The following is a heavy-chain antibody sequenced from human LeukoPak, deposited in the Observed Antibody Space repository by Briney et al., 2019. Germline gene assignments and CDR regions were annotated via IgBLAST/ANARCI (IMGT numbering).Heavy chain of an antibody. CDR3: AKTRITIFGVVISPFDY. CDR2: IYYSGST. Sequence: SETLSLTCTVSGGSISTYYWSWVRQPPGKGLEWIGYIYYSGSTNYNPSLKSRVTTSVDTSKNQFSLKLSSVTAADTAVYYCAKTRITIFGVVISPFDYWGQGTLVTVSS. D-gene: IGHD3-3*01. CDR1: GGSISTYY. J-gene: IGHJ4*02. V-gene: IGHV4-59*12.